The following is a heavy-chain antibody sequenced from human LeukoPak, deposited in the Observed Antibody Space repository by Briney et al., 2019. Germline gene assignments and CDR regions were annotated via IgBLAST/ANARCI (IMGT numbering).Heavy chain of an antibody. Sequence: ASVKVSCKASGYTFTGYYMHWVRQAPGQGLEWMGWINPNSGGTNYAQKFQGRVTMTRDTSISTAYMELSRLRSDDAAVYYCARVKRYSSGWKRVYYYYMDVWGKGTTVTVSS. CDR3: ARVKRYSSGWKRVYYYYMDV. V-gene: IGHV1-2*02. CDR1: GYTFTGYY. D-gene: IGHD6-19*01. J-gene: IGHJ6*03. CDR2: INPNSGGT.